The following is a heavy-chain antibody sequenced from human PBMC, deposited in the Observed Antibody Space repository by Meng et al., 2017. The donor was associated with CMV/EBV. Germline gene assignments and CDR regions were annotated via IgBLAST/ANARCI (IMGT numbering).Heavy chain of an antibody. V-gene: IGHV1-69-2*01. CDR3: AREIAVDGQH. CDR1: GYTFNDHY. Sequence: ASVKVSCKASGYTFNDHYMNWVKQAPGKGLEWMGLVDPVDGETKYAERFQGRVALTADTTTETAYLELRRLRSDGTAIYYCAREIAVDGQHWGQGTLVTVSS. CDR2: VDPVDGET. D-gene: IGHD6-19*01. J-gene: IGHJ1*01.